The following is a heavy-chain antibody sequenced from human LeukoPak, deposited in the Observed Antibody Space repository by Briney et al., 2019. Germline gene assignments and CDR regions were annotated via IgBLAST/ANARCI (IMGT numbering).Heavy chain of an antibody. CDR1: RDTFSNYT. CDR3: ARLYCSGGSCYSSRGIFDY. V-gene: IGHV1-69*06. J-gene: IGHJ4*02. D-gene: IGHD2-15*01. CDR2: IIPRFGTT. Sequence: SVKVSCKASRDTFSNYTISWVRQAPGQGLEWMGGIIPRFGTTNYAQKFQGRVTITADKSTSTAYMELSSLRSEDTAVYYCARLYCSGGSCYSSRGIFDYWGQGTLVTVSS.